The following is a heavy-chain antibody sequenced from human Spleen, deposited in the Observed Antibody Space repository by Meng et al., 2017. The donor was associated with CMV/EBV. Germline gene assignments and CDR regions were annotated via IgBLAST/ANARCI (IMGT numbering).Heavy chain of an antibody. D-gene: IGHD6-19*01. V-gene: IGHV3-74*01. CDR2: INSDGSRS. J-gene: IGHJ4*02. CDR1: GFTFSSYS. Sequence: GGSLRLSCAASGFTFSSYSMNWVRQAPGKRLVWVSRINSDGSRSGYADSVKGRFTISRDNAKNTLYLQMNSLRAEDTAVYYCARDVGWLADYWGQGTLVTVSS. CDR3: ARDVGWLADY.